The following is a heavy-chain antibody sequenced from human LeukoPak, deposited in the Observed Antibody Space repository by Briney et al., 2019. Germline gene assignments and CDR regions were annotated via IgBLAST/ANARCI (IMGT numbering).Heavy chain of an antibody. Sequence: SETLSLTCAVYGGSFSSYYWSWIRQPPGKGLEWIGYIYYSGSTNYNPSLKSRVTISVDTSKNQFSLKLSSVTAADTAVYYCARNYYDSSGYSSLFDYWGQGTLVTVSS. J-gene: IGHJ4*02. CDR2: IYYSGST. V-gene: IGHV4-59*01. D-gene: IGHD3-22*01. CDR1: GGSFSSYY. CDR3: ARNYYDSSGYSSLFDY.